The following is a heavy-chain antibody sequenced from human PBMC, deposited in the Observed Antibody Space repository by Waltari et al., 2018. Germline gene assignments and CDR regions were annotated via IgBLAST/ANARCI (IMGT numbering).Heavy chain of an antibody. CDR3: ARGPYISSTGTQYH. J-gene: IGHJ5*02. Sequence: EVRLVESGGGLVQPGGSLRLSCVASGFTFKNFWMHWVRHAPGKGLVWVSRINDDGSNATYAETVKGRFTMSRDNAKNTLYLQMSNVRVDDSAVYYCARGPYISSTGTQYHWGQGALVTVSS. D-gene: IGHD1-7*01. V-gene: IGHV3-74*01. CDR2: INDDGSNA. CDR1: GFTFKNFW.